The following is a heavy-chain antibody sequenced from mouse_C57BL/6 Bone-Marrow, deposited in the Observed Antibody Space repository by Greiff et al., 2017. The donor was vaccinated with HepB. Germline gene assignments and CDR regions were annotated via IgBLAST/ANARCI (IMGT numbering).Heavy chain of an antibody. CDR1: GYTFTSYW. CDR3: TRWVGPFAMDY. D-gene: IGHD1-1*02. CDR2: IYPGNSDT. Sequence: EVKVVESGTVLARPGASVKMSCKTSGYTFTSYWMHWVKLRPGQGLEWIGAIYPGNSDTSYNQKFKGKAKLTAVTSASTAYMELSSLTNEDSAVYYCTRWVGPFAMDYWGQGTSVTVSS. J-gene: IGHJ4*01. V-gene: IGHV1-5*01.